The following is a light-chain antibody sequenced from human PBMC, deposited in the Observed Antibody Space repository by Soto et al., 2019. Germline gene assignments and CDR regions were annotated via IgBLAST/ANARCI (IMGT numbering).Light chain of an antibody. J-gene: IGLJ1*01. CDR3: SSYTSSTTAYV. Sequence: QSVLTQPASVSGSPGQSITISCTGTSSDVGAFNYGSWYQQRPGKAPKLMIYEVSDRPSGVSNRFSGSKSGNTASLTISGLQAEDEADYSCSSYTSSTTAYVFGTGTKVTVL. CDR1: SSDVGAFNY. V-gene: IGLV2-14*01. CDR2: EVS.